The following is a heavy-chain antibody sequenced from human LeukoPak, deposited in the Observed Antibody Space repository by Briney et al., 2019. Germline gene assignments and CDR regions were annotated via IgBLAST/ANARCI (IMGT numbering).Heavy chain of an antibody. CDR3: AKGYCSSTSCYLTQYYYYYMDV. CDR1: GFTFSNHA. V-gene: IGHV3-23*01. Sequence: GGSLRLSCAASGFTFSNHAMSWVRQAPGKGLEWVSAISGSGGSTYYADSVKGRFTISRDNSKNTLYLQMNSLRAEDTAVYYCAKGYCSSTSCYLTQYYYYYMDVWGKGTTVTVSS. D-gene: IGHD2-2*01. J-gene: IGHJ6*03. CDR2: ISGSGGST.